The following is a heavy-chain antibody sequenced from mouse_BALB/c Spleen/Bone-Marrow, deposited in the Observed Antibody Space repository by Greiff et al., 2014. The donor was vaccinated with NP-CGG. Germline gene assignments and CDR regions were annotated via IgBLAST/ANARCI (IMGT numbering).Heavy chain of an antibody. CDR3: ANWDWYFDV. CDR2: ILPGSGST. D-gene: IGHD4-1*01. CDR1: GYTFSSYW. J-gene: IGHJ1*01. Sequence: VKLMESGAELMKPGASVKISCKATGYTFSSYWIEWVKQRPGHGLEWIGEILPGSGSTNYNEKFKGKATFTADTSSNTAYLQLSSLTSEDTAVYYCANWDWYFDVWGAGTTVTVSS. V-gene: IGHV1-9*01.